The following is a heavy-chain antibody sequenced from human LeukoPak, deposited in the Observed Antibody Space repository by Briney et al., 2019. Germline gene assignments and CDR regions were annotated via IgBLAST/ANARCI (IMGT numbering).Heavy chain of an antibody. V-gene: IGHV6-1*01. CDR1: GDSVSSNSAA. J-gene: IGHJ5*02. D-gene: IGHD3-22*01. Sequence: SQTLSLTCAISGDSVSSNSAAWNWIRQSPSRGLEWLGRTYYRSKWYNDYAVSVKSRITINPDTSKNQFSLQLNSVTPEDTAVYYCAREDHSSGHYEEYNWFDPWGQGTLVTVSS. CDR2: TYYRSKWYN. CDR3: AREDHSSGHYEEYNWFDP.